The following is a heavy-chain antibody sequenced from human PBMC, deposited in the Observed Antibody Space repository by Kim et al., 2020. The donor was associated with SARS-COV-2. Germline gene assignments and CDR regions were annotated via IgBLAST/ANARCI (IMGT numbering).Heavy chain of an antibody. CDR3: AKDVGPYYDSTLFVLDY. D-gene: IGHD3-22*01. CDR1: GFTFSSYG. Sequence: GGSLRLSCAASGFTFSSYGMHWVRQAPGKGLEWVAVISYDGSNKYYADSVKGRFTISRDNSKNTLYLQMNSLRAEDTAVYYCAKDVGPYYDSTLFVLDYWGQGTLVTVSS. J-gene: IGHJ4*02. V-gene: IGHV3-30*18. CDR2: ISYDGSNK.